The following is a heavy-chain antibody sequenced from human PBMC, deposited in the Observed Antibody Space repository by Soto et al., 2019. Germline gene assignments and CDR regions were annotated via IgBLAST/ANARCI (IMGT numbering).Heavy chain of an antibody. CDR1: GFTFSSYD. CDR2: ISGSGGST. V-gene: IGHV3-23*01. Sequence: PXGSLRLSCAASGFTFSSYDMSWVRQAPGKGLEWVSAISGSGGSTYYADSVKGRFTISRDNSKNTLYLQMNSLRAEDTAVYYCAWSGYYVAPAFDIWGQGTMVTVSS. D-gene: IGHD3-3*01. J-gene: IGHJ3*02. CDR3: AWSGYYVAPAFDI.